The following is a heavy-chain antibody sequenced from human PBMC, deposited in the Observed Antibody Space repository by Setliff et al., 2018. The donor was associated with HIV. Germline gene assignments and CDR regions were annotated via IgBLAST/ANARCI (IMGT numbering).Heavy chain of an antibody. Sequence: SETLSLTCTVSGGSISSSNYYWGWIRQPPGKGLELIGSIYYIGMTSYNPSLESRVTISVDTSNNQFSLRLNSVTAADTAVYYCARQGNIVVVTSLDYWGQGTLVTVSS. D-gene: IGHD2-21*02. CDR1: GGSISSSNYY. J-gene: IGHJ4*02. CDR3: ARQGNIVVVTSLDY. V-gene: IGHV4-39*01. CDR2: IYYIGMT.